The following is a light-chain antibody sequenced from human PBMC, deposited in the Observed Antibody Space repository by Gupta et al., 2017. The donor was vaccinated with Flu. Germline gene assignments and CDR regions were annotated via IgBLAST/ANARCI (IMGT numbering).Light chain of an antibody. CDR2: WAS. V-gene: IGKV4-1*01. J-gene: IGKJ2*01. Sequence: SLGERATINCRSSQSILYSSDDKNYLAWYQQKPGQPPKVLIYWASTRASGVPDRFSGRGSGTDFSLTISSLQAEDVAVYYCQQEDSTPYTFGQGTKMEVK. CDR3: QQEDSTPYT. CDR1: QSILYSSDDKNY.